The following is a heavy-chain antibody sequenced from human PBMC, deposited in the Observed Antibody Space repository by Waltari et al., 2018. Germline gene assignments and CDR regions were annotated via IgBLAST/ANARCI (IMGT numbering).Heavy chain of an antibody. D-gene: IGHD4-17*01. CDR1: GYTFTSYA. J-gene: IGHJ2*01. CDR3: ARRYGGYFDL. V-gene: IGHV1-3*01. CDR2: INAGNGNK. Sequence: QVQLVQSGAEVKKPGASVKVSCKASGYTFTSYAMHWVRQAPGQRLEWMGWINAGNGNKKYSQKFQGRVTITRDTSASTAYMELSSLRSEDTAVYYCARRYGGYFDLWGRGTLVTVSS.